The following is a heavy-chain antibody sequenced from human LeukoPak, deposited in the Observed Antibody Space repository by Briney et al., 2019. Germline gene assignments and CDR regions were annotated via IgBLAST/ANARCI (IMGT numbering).Heavy chain of an antibody. CDR1: VGTFSSYA. V-gene: IGHV1-69*06. D-gene: IGHD3-3*01. CDR3: ARDVGSLYDFCSGYIDY. Sequence: GASVTVSYKASVGTFSSYAISWVRQAPGQGLEWMGGIIPIFGTANYAQKFQGRVTITADKSTSTAYKELRTLRSDDTAVYYCARDVGSLYDFCSGYIDYWGQGTLVTVSS. CDR2: IIPIFGTA. J-gene: IGHJ4*02.